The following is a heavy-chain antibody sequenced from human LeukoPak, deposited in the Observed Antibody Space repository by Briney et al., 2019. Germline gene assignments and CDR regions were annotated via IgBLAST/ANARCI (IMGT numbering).Heavy chain of an antibody. D-gene: IGHD3-10*01. J-gene: IGHJ4*02. Sequence: SGGSLRLSSAASGFTFSGYWTHWVRQAPGKGLVWVSRIKSDGSSTNYADSVKGRFTISRDNAKNTLYLQMNSLRADDTAVYYCARDSASYYHDYWGQGTLVTVSS. CDR3: ARDSASYYHDY. V-gene: IGHV3-74*01. CDR1: GFTFSGYW. CDR2: IKSDGSST.